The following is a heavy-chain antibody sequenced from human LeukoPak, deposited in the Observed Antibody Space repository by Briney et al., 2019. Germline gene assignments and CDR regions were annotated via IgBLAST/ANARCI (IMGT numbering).Heavy chain of an antibody. CDR3: TSLGATGFYAFDY. CDR2: TKSKPDGGTT. V-gene: IGHV3-15*01. CDR1: GFSFNNVW. D-gene: IGHD2/OR15-2a*01. Sequence: PGGSLRLSCAASGFSFNNVWMSWVRQAPGKGLEWVGHTKSKPDGGTTECAAPVKGRFTISRDDSKNTLYLQMNSLRTEDTAVYYCTSLGATGFYAFDYWGQGTLVTVSS. J-gene: IGHJ4*02.